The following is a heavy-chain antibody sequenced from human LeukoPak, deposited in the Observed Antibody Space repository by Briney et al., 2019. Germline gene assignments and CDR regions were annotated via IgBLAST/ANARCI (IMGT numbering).Heavy chain of an antibody. CDR1: GGTFSSYA. Sequence: ASVKVSCKASGGTFSSYAISWVRQAPGQGLEWMGWISAYNGNTNYAQKLQGRVTMTTDTSTSTAYMELRSLRSDDTAVYYCARLMVRGVIITSDAFDIWGQGTMVTVSS. CDR2: ISAYNGNT. J-gene: IGHJ3*02. D-gene: IGHD3-10*01. CDR3: ARLMVRGVIITSDAFDI. V-gene: IGHV1-18*01.